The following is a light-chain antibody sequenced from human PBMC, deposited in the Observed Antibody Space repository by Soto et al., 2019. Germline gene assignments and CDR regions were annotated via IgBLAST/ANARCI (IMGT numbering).Light chain of an antibody. J-gene: IGLJ3*02. V-gene: IGLV2-14*01. CDR3: SSYTSTNTWV. CDR1: SSDVGGYNY. CDR2: EVT. Sequence: QSALTQPASVSGSPGQSITISCTGTSSDVGGYNYVSWYQKHPGKAPKLIIYEVTKRPSGVSNRFSGSKSGNTASLTISGLQAEDEADYYCSSYTSTNTWVFGGGTKLTVL.